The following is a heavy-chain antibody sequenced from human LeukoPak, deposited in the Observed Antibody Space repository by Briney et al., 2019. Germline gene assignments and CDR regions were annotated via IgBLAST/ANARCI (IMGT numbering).Heavy chain of an antibody. J-gene: IGHJ4*02. CDR3: ANNWNYLDY. D-gene: IGHD1-20*01. CDR1: GFTFSSYG. V-gene: IGHV3-30*18. Sequence: GGSLRLSCAASGFTFSSYGMQWVRQAPGKGLEWVAVVSYDGSNKYYADSVMGRFTISRDNSKNTLYLQTNSLRAEDTAVYYCANNWNYLDYWGQGTLVTVSS. CDR2: VSYDGSNK.